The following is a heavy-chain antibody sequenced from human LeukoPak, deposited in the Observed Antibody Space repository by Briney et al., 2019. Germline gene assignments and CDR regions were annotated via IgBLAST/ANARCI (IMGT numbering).Heavy chain of an antibody. J-gene: IGHJ6*03. D-gene: IGHD4-17*01. V-gene: IGHV4-38-2*02. CDR1: GYSISSGYD. CDR2: IYHSGST. CDR3: VTGSDYGYYYYYMDV. Sequence: PSETLSLTCTVSGYSISSGYDWGWIRRPPGEGLEGIRSIYHSGSTYYNPSLKSRVTISVDTSKNQFSLKLSSVTAADTAVYYCVTGSDYGYYYYYMDVWGKGTTVTVSS.